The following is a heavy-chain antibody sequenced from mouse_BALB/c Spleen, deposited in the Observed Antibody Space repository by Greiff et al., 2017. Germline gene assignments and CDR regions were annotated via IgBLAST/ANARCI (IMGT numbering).Heavy chain of an antibody. J-gene: IGHJ3*01. Sequence: EVQRVESGGGLVKPGGSLKLSCAASGFTFSDYYMYWVRQTPEKRLEWVATISDGGSYTYYPDSVKGRFTISRDNAKNNLYLQMSSLKSEDTAMYYCARDRYYGSPWFAYWGQGTLVTVSA. CDR3: ARDRYYGSPWFAY. V-gene: IGHV5-4*02. CDR2: ISDGGSYT. CDR1: GFTFSDYY. D-gene: IGHD1-1*01.